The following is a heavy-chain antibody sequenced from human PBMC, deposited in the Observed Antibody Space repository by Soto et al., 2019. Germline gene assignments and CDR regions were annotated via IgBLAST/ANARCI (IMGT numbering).Heavy chain of an antibody. V-gene: IGHV4-30-4*01. J-gene: IGHJ4*02. D-gene: IGHD3-22*01. Sequence: SETLSLTCTVSGGSISSGDYYWSWIRQPPGRGLEWIGYIYYSGSTYYNPSLKSRVTISVDTSKNQFSLKLSSVTAADTAVYYCATAAYDSPYYFDYWGQGTLVTVSS. CDR1: GGSISSGDYY. CDR3: ATAAYDSPYYFDY. CDR2: IYYSGST.